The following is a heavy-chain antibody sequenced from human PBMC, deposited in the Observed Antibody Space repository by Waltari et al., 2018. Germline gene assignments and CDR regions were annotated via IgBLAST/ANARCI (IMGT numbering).Heavy chain of an antibody. J-gene: IGHJ3*02. CDR3: AKEINWGGNAFDI. D-gene: IGHD7-27*01. CDR1: GFTFSSFG. Sequence: QVPLVESGGGVVQPGGSLRISCAASGFTFSSFGMHWVRQAPGQGLEWVAFIRYDGSNKYYADSVKGRFTISRDNSKNTLYLQMNSLRAEDTAVYYCAKEINWGGNAFDIWGQGTMVTVSS. V-gene: IGHV3-30*02. CDR2: IRYDGSNK.